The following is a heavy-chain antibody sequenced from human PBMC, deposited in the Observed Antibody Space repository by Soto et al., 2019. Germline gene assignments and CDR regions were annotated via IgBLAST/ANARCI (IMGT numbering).Heavy chain of an antibody. CDR1: GFTFSDYY. J-gene: IGHJ6*02. CDR2: ISSSSSYT. CDR3: ARDQAAYYGMDV. V-gene: IGHV3-11*06. Sequence: TGGSLRLSCAASGFTFSDYYMSWIRQAPGKGLEWVSYISSSSSYTNYADSVKGRFTISRDNAKNSLYLQMNSLRAEDTAVYCCARDQAAYYGMDVWGQGTTVTVSS. D-gene: IGHD6-13*01.